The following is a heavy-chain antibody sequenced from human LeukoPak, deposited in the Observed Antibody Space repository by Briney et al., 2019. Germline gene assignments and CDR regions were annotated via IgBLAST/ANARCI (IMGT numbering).Heavy chain of an antibody. V-gene: IGHV3-73*01. CDR2: IRSKADSYAT. Sequence: QAGGSLRLSCVASGFTFSGSAMHWVRQASGKGLEWVGRIRSKADSYATAYAASVKGRFTISRDDSKNTAYLHMNSLKTEDTAVYYCTSGSGYYRLFDYWGQGTLVTVSS. CDR1: GFTFSGSA. CDR3: TSGSGYYRLFDY. J-gene: IGHJ4*02. D-gene: IGHD3-22*01.